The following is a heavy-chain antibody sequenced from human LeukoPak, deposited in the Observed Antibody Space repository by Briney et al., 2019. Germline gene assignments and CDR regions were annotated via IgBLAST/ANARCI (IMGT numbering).Heavy chain of an antibody. Sequence: GGSLRLSCAASGFTFSNYAMSWVRQAPGEGLEWVSSISRSGGSTYYADSVKGQFTISRDSSKNTLYLQMNSLRAEDTAVYYCAKVRTGHYFDYWGQGTLVTVSS. V-gene: IGHV3-23*01. J-gene: IGHJ4*02. CDR2: ISRSGGST. D-gene: IGHD3/OR15-3a*01. CDR3: AKVRTGHYFDY. CDR1: GFTFSNYA.